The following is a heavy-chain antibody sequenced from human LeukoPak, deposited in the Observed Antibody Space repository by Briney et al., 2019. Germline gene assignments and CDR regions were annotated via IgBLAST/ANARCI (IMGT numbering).Heavy chain of an antibody. V-gene: IGHV4-34*01. D-gene: IGHD2-15*01. CDR1: GGSFSGYY. Sequence: SETLTLTCAVYGGSFSGYYWSWIRQPPGKGLEWIGEINHSGSTNYNPSLKSRVTISVDTSKNQFSLKLSSVTAADTAVYYCASYCSGGSCYAAFDIWGQGTMVTVSS. CDR3: ASYCSGGSCYAAFDI. CDR2: INHSGST. J-gene: IGHJ3*02.